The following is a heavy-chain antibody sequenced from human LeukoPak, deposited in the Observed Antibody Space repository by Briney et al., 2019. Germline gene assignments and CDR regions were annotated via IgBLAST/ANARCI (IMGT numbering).Heavy chain of an antibody. V-gene: IGHV3-7*01. J-gene: IGHJ4*02. CDR1: GFTFSNYW. Sequence: PGGSLRLSCAASGFTFSNYWMNWVRQAPGKGPEWVAIIKKDGSEKYYVDSVKGRFTISRDNAKNSLYLQMNSLRADDTAVYFCAGGAGFLFDYWGQGALVTVSS. D-gene: IGHD2/OR15-2a*01. CDR2: IKKDGSEK. CDR3: AGGAGFLFDY.